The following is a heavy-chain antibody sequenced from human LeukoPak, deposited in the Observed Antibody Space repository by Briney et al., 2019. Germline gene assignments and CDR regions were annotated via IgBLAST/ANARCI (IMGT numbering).Heavy chain of an antibody. Sequence: ASVKVSCKASGYSFTSHYMHWVRQAPGQGLEWMGLINPSGSSTLYAQKFQGRVTMTRDMSTTTDYMELSSLRSEDTAVYYCARGYGGSYGAFDIWGRGTMVTVSS. CDR3: ARGYGGSYGAFDI. CDR2: INPSGSST. J-gene: IGHJ3*02. D-gene: IGHD1-26*01. V-gene: IGHV1-46*01. CDR1: GYSFTSHY.